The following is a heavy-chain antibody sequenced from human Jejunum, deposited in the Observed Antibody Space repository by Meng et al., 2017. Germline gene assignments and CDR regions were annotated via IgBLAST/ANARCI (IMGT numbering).Heavy chain of an antibody. CDR1: GFNIGDDF. V-gene: IGHV3-11*01. CDR2: FSGSGGAI. Sequence: QVQLVESGGGLVKPGWSLRLSCAASGFNIGDDFMNWIRQPPGKGLEWVSYFSGSGGAIYADSVKGRFTVSRDNAKNTLYLQMNSLRVEDTAVYYCAREHGEPHWGSGTLVTVSS. CDR3: AREHGEPH. D-gene: IGHD4-17*01. J-gene: IGHJ4*02.